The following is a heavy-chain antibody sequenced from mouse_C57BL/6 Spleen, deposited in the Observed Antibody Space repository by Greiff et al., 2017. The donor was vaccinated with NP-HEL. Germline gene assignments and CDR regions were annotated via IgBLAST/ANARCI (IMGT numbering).Heavy chain of an antibody. Sequence: EVKLMESGGGLVKPGGSLKLSCAASGFTFSDYGMHWVRQAPEKGLEWVAYISSGSSTIYYADTVKGRFTISRDNAKNTLFLQMTSLRSEDTAMYYCARHPYGGAMDYWGQGTSVTVSS. CDR2: ISSGSSTI. D-gene: IGHD1-1*01. CDR1: GFTFSDYG. V-gene: IGHV5-17*01. CDR3: ARHPYGGAMDY. J-gene: IGHJ4*01.